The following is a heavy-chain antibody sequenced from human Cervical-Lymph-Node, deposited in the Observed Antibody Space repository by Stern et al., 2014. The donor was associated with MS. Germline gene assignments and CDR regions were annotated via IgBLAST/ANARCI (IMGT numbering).Heavy chain of an antibody. V-gene: IGHV3-53*01. CDR2: IYSGGST. J-gene: IGHJ2*01. Sequence: EVQLVESGGGLMQPGGSLRLSCAASGFTVSSNYMSWDRQAPGKGLEWVSVIYSGGSTYYADSVQGRITISRDNSKNTLYLQMNSLRAEDTAVYYCARAPLCSGGSCYLGIWYFDLWGRGTLVTVSS. CDR1: GFTVSSNY. CDR3: ARAPLCSGGSCYLGIWYFDL. D-gene: IGHD2-15*01.